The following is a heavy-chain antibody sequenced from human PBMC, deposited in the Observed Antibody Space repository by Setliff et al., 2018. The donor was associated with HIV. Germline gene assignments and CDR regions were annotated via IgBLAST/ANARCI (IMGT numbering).Heavy chain of an antibody. D-gene: IGHD3-22*01. Sequence: SETLSLTCTVSGGSISSHYWSWIRQPPGKGLEWIGSIYYSGSTNYNPSLKSRVTISVDTSKNQFSLNLSSVTAADTAVYYCARVGGYYAPLVYWGQGTLVTVSS. J-gene: IGHJ4*02. V-gene: IGHV4-59*08. CDR2: IYYSGST. CDR3: ARVGGYYAPLVY. CDR1: GGSISSHY.